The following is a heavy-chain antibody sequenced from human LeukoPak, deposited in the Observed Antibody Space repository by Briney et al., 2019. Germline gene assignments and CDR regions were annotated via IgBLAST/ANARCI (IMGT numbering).Heavy chain of an antibody. Sequence: GGSLRLSCAASGFTFSNYGMHWVRQAPGKGLEWLAVVWYDDAVKNYADSVKGRFTISRDNSKNTLFLQVNNLSAEDTAVYYCARFHSYYHDTTATNAFDIWGQGTMVTVSS. V-gene: IGHV3-33*01. CDR2: VWYDDAVK. D-gene: IGHD3-22*01. CDR3: ARFHSYYHDTTATNAFDI. CDR1: GFTFSNYG. J-gene: IGHJ3*02.